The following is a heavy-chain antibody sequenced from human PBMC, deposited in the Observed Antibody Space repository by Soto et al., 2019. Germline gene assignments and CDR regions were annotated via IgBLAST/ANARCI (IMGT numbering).Heavy chain of an antibody. V-gene: IGHV3-30*18. Sequence: LSLSCAASGFTFSSYGMHWVRQAPGKGLEWVAVISYDGSNKYYADSVKGRFTISRDNSKNTLYLQMNSLRAEDTAVYYCAKDLRSPSRCYLGMDVWGQGITVT. D-gene: IGHD6-6*01. CDR1: GFTFSSYG. CDR3: AKDLRSPSRCYLGMDV. J-gene: IGHJ6*02. CDR2: ISYDGSNK.